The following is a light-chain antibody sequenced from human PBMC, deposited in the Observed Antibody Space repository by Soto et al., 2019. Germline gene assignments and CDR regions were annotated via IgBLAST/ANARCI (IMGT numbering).Light chain of an antibody. Sequence: QSALTQPPFASGSPGQSVTISCTGTSRDVGGYNYVSRYQQHPGKAPKLMIYEVSKRPSGVPDRFSGSKSGNTASLTVSGLQAEDEADYYCSSYAGSNVVFGGGIKVTVL. CDR1: SRDVGGYNY. CDR2: EVS. J-gene: IGLJ2*01. CDR3: SSYAGSNVV. V-gene: IGLV2-8*01.